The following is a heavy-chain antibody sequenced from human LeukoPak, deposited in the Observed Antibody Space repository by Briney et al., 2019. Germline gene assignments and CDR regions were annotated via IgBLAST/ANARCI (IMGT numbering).Heavy chain of an antibody. CDR2: ISYDGSNK. CDR1: GFTFSSYA. V-gene: IGHV3-30*04. D-gene: IGHD3-10*01. CDR3: ARALLWFGELLGTDY. Sequence: GRSLRLSCAASGFTFSSYAMHWVRQAPGKGLGWVAVISYDGSNKYYADSVKGRFTISRDNSKNTLYLQMNSLRAEDTAVYYCARALLWFGELLGTDYWGQGTLVTVSS. J-gene: IGHJ4*02.